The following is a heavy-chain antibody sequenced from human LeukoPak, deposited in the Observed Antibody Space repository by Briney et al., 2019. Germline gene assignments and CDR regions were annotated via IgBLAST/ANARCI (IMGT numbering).Heavy chain of an antibody. J-gene: IGHJ4*02. CDR2: ISGSGGST. D-gene: IGHD4-17*01. CDR1: GLTFSSYG. CDR3: AKDTTVTTMVVLDC. Sequence: PGETLRLSCAASGLTFSSYGMSWVRQAPGKGLEWVSAISGSGGSTYYADSVKGRFTISRDNSKNTLYLQMNSLRAEDTAVYYCAKDTTVTTMVVLDCWGQGTLVTVSS. V-gene: IGHV3-23*01.